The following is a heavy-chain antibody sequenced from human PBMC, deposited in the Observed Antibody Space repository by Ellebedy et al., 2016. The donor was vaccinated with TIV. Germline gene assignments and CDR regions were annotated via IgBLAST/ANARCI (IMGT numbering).Heavy chain of an antibody. CDR2: IFKSGDTT. V-gene: IGHV3-23*01. CDR3: AKLSGVLSWYADY. CDR1: GFTFSDYA. D-gene: IGHD6-13*01. J-gene: IGHJ4*02. Sequence: GESLKISCAASGFTFSDYAMSWVRQAPGRGLEWVSTIFKSGDTTYYADSVKVRFTISRDNSKTTLSLQMNSLRAEDTAVYYCAKLSGVLSWYADYWGLGTLVTVSS.